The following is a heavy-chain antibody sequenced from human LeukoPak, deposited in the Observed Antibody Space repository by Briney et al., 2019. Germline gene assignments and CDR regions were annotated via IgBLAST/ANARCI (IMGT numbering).Heavy chain of an antibody. CDR3: ARAYYDSSDYSTSYYFDY. CDR1: GGTFSSYA. J-gene: IGHJ4*02. D-gene: IGHD3-22*01. V-gene: IGHV1-69*13. Sequence: ASVKVSCKASGGTFSSYAISWVRQAPGQGLEWMGGIIPIFGTANYAQKFQGRVTITADESTSTAYMELSSLRSEDTAVYYCARAYYDSSDYSTSYYFDYWGQGTLVTVSS. CDR2: IIPIFGTA.